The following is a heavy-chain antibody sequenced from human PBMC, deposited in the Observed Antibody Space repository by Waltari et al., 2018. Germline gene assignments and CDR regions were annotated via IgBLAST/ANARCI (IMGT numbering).Heavy chain of an antibody. CDR2: IYYSGST. J-gene: IGHJ3*02. V-gene: IGHV4-59*01. D-gene: IGHD4-17*01. CDR3: ARDDGDGDAFDI. CDR1: GGSISSYY. Sequence: QVQLQESGPGLVTPSETLSLTCTVSGGSISSYYWSWIRQPPGKGLEWFGYIYYSGSTNYNPSLKGRVTISVDTSKNQFSLKLSSVTAADTAVYYCARDDGDGDAFDIWGQGTMVTVSS.